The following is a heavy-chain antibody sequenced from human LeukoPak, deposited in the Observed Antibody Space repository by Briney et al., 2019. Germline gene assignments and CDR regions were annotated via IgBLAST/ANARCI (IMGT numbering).Heavy chain of an antibody. CDR1: GFTFSSYW. Sequence: GGSLRLSCAASGFTFSSYWMSWVRQAPGKGLEWVANIKQDGSEKYYVDSVKCRFTISRDNAKNSRYLQMNSLRAEDTAVYYCARARPNYYDSSGQKYYFDYWGQGTLVTVSS. V-gene: IGHV3-7*01. D-gene: IGHD3-22*01. CDR3: ARARPNYYDSSGQKYYFDY. CDR2: IKQDGSEK. J-gene: IGHJ4*02.